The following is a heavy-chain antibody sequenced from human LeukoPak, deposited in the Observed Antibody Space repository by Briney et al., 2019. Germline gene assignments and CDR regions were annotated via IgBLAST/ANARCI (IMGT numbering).Heavy chain of an antibody. CDR2: INPDGSEK. V-gene: IGHV3-7*01. CDR1: GFTFSSDW. J-gene: IGHJ3*02. CDR3: AKVLTPFGYAFDI. D-gene: IGHD3-10*01. Sequence: GGSLRLSCAVSGFTFSSDWMIWVRQAPGKGLEWVANINPDGSEKNYVDSVRGRFTISRDNAKNSLDLQMNSLRVEDTAVYYCAKVLTPFGYAFDIWGQGTMVTVSS.